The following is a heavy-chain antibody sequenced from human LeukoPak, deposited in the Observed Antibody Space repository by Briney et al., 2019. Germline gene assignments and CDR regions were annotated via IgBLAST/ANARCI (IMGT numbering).Heavy chain of an antibody. CDR1: GFTFCSYW. D-gene: IGHD2-2*01. V-gene: IGHV3-74*01. Sequence: GGYLRLSCSASGFTFCSYWMHWVGHATGKGLVWVSRINSDGSSTSYADSVKGRFTISRDNAKNTLYLQMNSLRAEDTAVYYCAREGPYCSSTSCYYYYGMDVWGQGTTVTVSS. CDR3: AREGPYCSSTSCYYYYGMDV. J-gene: IGHJ6*02. CDR2: INSDGSST.